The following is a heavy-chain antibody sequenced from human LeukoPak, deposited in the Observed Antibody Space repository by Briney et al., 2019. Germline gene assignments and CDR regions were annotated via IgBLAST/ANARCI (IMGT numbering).Heavy chain of an antibody. Sequence: ASVKVSCKASGYIFTSYSIHWVRQAPGQGLEWMGVINPSGGSTTYAQKFQGRVTMTRDASTSTVYMELSGLRSEDTALYYCARADGRKDAFDIWGQGTLVTVSS. CDR2: INPSGGST. J-gene: IGHJ3*02. V-gene: IGHV1-46*01. CDR3: ARADGRKDAFDI. CDR1: GYIFTSYS.